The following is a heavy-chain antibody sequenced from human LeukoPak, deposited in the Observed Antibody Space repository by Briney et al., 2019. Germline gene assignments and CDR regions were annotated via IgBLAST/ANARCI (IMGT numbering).Heavy chain of an antibody. Sequence: PGGSLRLSCAASGFTFSSYGMHWVRQAPGKGLEWVANIKQDGSEKYYVDSVKGRFTISRDNAKNSLYLQMNSLRAEDTAVYYCARKVVLMVYARYFDYWGQGTLVTVSS. D-gene: IGHD2-8*01. J-gene: IGHJ4*02. V-gene: IGHV3-7*01. CDR3: ARKVVLMVYARYFDY. CDR1: GFTFSSYG. CDR2: IKQDGSEK.